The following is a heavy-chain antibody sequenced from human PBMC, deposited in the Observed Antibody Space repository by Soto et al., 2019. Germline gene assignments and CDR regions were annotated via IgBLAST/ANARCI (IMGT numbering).Heavy chain of an antibody. J-gene: IGHJ4*02. CDR3: SRQTARFGVAQYYLEY. D-gene: IGHD3-3*01. CDR1: GGSFSDYF. Sequence: SETLSLTCAVYGGSFSDYFWSWIRQPPGKGLEWIAEINHSGSTNYKPSLKSRVTISLDTSKNQFSLKLSSVTAADTAVYYCSRQTARFGVAQYYLEYRGQGTLATFCS. CDR2: INHSGST. V-gene: IGHV4-34*01.